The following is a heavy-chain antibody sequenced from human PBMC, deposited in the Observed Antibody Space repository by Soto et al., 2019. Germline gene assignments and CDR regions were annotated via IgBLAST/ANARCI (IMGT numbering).Heavy chain of an antibody. Sequence: GASVKVSCKASGYTFTSYGISWVRQAPGQGLEWMGWISAYNGNTNYAQKLQGRVTMTTDTSTSTAYMELRSLRSDDTAVYYCARESYYDSSGYFLYYFDYWGQGTLVTVSS. CDR2: ISAYNGNT. CDR3: ARESYYDSSGYFLYYFDY. D-gene: IGHD3-22*01. V-gene: IGHV1-18*01. CDR1: GYTFTSYG. J-gene: IGHJ4*02.